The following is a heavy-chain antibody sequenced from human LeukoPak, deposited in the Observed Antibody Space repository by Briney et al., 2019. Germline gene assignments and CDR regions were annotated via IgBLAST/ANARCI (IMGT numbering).Heavy chain of an antibody. CDR1: GFTFTNYW. CDR3: AKPRYSYNFPMDV. CDR2: ISGSGGST. J-gene: IGHJ6*03. D-gene: IGHD1-26*01. Sequence: PGGSLRLSCAASGFTFTNYWMSWVRQAPGKGLEWVSAISGSGGSTYYADSVKGRFTISRDNSKNTLYLQMNSLRAEDTAVYYCAKPRYSYNFPMDVWGKGTTVTISS. V-gene: IGHV3-23*01.